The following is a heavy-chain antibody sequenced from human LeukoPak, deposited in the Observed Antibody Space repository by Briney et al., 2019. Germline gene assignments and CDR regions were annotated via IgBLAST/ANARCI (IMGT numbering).Heavy chain of an antibody. V-gene: IGHV4-34*01. CDR1: GGSFSGYY. J-gene: IGHJ1*01. CDR3: ARALTTPTH. D-gene: IGHD4-17*01. Sequence: SETLSLTCAVYGGSFSGYYWSWIRQPPGKGLEWIGEINHSGSTNYNPSLKSRVTISVDASKKQFFLKLTSVTAADTAVYYCARALTTPTHWGQGTLVTVSS. CDR2: INHSGST.